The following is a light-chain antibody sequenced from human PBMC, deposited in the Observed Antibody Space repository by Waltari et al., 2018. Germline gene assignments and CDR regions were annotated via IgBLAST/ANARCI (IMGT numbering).Light chain of an antibody. Sequence: QSALTQPASVSGSPGQSITISCTGTNSDIGGYNYVSWYQQVPGKAPKLIIYDVSNRPSGVAGRFSGSKSGNTASLTISGLQAEDEANYYCSSYIDSSTLELFGGGTSLTVL. CDR2: DVS. J-gene: IGLJ2*01. CDR1: NSDIGGYNY. CDR3: SSYIDSSTLEL. V-gene: IGLV2-14*03.